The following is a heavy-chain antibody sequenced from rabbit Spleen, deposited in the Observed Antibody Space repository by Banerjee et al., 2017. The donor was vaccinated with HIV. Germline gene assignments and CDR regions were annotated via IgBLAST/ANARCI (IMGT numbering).Heavy chain of an antibody. D-gene: IGHD8-1*01. CDR1: GVSFSISSY. V-gene: IGHV1S40*01. CDR2: IYTSSGST. Sequence: QSLEESGGDVVKPGASLTLTCTASGVSFSISSYMCWVRQAPGKGPEWIACIYTSSGSTWYASWAKGRFTISKTSSTTVTLQMTSLTAADTATYFCARDSGTSFSSYGMDLWGPGTLVTVS. CDR3: ARDSGTSFSSYGMDL. J-gene: IGHJ6*01.